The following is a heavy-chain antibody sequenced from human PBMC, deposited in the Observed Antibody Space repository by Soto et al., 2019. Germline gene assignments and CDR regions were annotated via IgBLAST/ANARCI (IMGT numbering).Heavy chain of an antibody. CDR3: ARLIPYSGYASDYFDY. CDR2: ISGSGGST. CDR1: GFTFSSYA. D-gene: IGHD5-12*01. J-gene: IGHJ4*02. V-gene: IGHV3-23*01. Sequence: GVSLRLSCAASGFTFSSYAMSWVRQAPGKGLEWVSAISGSGGSTYYADSVKGRFTISRDNSKNTLYLQMNSLRAEDTAVYYCARLIPYSGYASDYFDYWGQGSLVTVSS.